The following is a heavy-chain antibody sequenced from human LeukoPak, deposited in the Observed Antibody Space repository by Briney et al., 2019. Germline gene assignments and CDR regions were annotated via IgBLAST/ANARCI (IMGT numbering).Heavy chain of an antibody. CDR2: IYHSGST. J-gene: IGHJ4*02. V-gene: IGHV4-38-2*02. D-gene: IGHD3-16*01. Sequence: SETLSLTCTVSGYSISSGYYWGWIRQPPGKGLEWIGSIYHSGSTYYNPSLKSRVTISVDTSKNQFSLKLSSVTAADTAVYYCARDRLGLFDYWGEGTLVTVSS. CDR3: ARDRLGLFDY. CDR1: GYSISSGYY.